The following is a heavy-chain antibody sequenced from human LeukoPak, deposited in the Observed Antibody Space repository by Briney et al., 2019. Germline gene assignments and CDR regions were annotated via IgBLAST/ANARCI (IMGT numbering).Heavy chain of an antibody. Sequence: SHTLSLTFAIPGYTVSLDRSTWNWVRQSPSRGLEWLGRTYYRSKWYIFYAVSVKGRMTINSDTSKNQFSLQRTSVTPDCNAVYYCAGSQGATIYVFDSWGQGTPVTVSS. CDR1: GYTVSLDRST. J-gene: IGHJ4*02. V-gene: IGHV6-1*01. D-gene: IGHD5-12*01. CDR3: AGSQGATIYVFDS. CDR2: TYYRSKWYI.